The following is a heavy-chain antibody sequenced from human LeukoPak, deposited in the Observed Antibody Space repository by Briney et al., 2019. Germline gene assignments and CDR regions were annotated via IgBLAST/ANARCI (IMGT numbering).Heavy chain of an antibody. D-gene: IGHD2-2*01. CDR3: ARAHCSSTSCYLGGAYYFDY. Sequence: GGSLRLSCAASGFTFSSYAMSWVRQAPGKGLEWVSAISGSGGSTYYADSVKGRFTISRDNSKNTLYLQMNSLRAEDTAVYYCARAHCSSTSCYLGGAYYFDYWGQGTLVTVSS. CDR1: GFTFSSYA. J-gene: IGHJ4*02. CDR2: ISGSGGST. V-gene: IGHV3-23*01.